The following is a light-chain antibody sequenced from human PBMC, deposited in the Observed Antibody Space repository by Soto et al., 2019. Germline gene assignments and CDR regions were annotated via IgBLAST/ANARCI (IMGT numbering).Light chain of an antibody. V-gene: IGKV4-1*01. CDR1: QSVLYSPNNKNY. J-gene: IGKJ1*01. Sequence: DIVMTQSPDSLAVSLGERATITCKSSQSVLYSPNNKNYLAWYQQKPGQRPRLLIYWSSTRESGVPDRFSGSGSGTDFALTISSLQAEDVAVYYCQQYYITPPWTFGQGTKVEIK. CDR2: WSS. CDR3: QQYYITPPWT.